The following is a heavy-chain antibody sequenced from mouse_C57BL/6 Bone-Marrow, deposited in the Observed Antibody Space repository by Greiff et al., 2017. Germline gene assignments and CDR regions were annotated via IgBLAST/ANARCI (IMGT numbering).Heavy chain of an antibody. D-gene: IGHD2-3*01. CDR3: ARDGYYSYYFDY. CDR2: IDPSDSYT. V-gene: IGHV1-69*01. CDR1: GYTFTSYW. J-gene: IGHJ2*01. Sequence: QVHVKQPGAELVMPGASVKLSCKASGYTFTSYWMHWVKQRPGQGLEWIGEIDPSDSYTNYNQKFKGKSTLTVDKSSSTAYMQLSSLTSEDSGVYYGARDGYYSYYFDYRGEGTTLTVSS.